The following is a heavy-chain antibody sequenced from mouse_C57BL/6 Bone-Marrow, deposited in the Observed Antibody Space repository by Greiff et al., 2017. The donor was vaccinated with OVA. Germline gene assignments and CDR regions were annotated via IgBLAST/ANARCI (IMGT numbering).Heavy chain of an antibody. CDR3: TRYYYDSYYAMDY. CDR1: GYTFTSYW. CDR2: IYPGNSDT. D-gene: IGHD2-4*01. J-gene: IGHJ4*01. V-gene: IGHV1-5*01. Sequence: EVQLQQSGTVLARPGASVKMSCKTSGYTFTSYWMHWVKQRPGQGLEWIGAIYPGNSDTSYNQKFKGKAKLTAVTSASTAYMELSSLTNEDSAVYNCTRYYYDSYYAMDYWGHGTSVTVSS.